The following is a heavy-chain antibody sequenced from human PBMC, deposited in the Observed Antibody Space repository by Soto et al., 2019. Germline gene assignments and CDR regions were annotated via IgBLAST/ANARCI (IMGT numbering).Heavy chain of an antibody. V-gene: IGHV4-59*12. D-gene: IGHD6-13*01. J-gene: IGHJ4*02. Sequence: SETLSLTCAVSDGSISSYYWNWIRQPPGKGLEWIGYIYYSGSTYYNPSLKSRVTISVDRSKNQFSLKLSSVTAADTAVYYCARDGARYSSSWFDYWGQGTLVTVSS. CDR1: DGSISSYY. CDR3: ARDGARYSSSWFDY. CDR2: IYYSGST.